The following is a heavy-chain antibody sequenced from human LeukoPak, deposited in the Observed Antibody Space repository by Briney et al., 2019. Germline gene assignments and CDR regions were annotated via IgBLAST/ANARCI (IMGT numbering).Heavy chain of an antibody. CDR1: GFAFSSYA. CDR3: AKDSSPYYYDSSGYYPCWYFDL. D-gene: IGHD3-22*01. J-gene: IGHJ2*01. Sequence: GGSLRLSCAASGFAFSSYAMSWVRQAPGKGLEWVSAISGSGGSTYYADSVKGRFTISRDNSKNTLYLQMNSLRAEDTAVYYCAKDSSPYYYDSSGYYPCWYFDLWGRGTLVTVSS. V-gene: IGHV3-23*01. CDR2: ISGSGGST.